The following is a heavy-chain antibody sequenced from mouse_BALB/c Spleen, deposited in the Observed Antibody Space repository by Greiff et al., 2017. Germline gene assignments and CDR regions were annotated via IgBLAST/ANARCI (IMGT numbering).Heavy chain of an antibody. CDR3: ARGGNYFYAMDY. Sequence: QVQLQQPGAELVKPGAPVKLSCKASGYTFTSYWMNWVKQRPGRGLEWIGRIDPSDSETHYNQKFKDKATLTVDKSSSTAYIQLSSLTSEDSAVYYCARGGNYFYAMDYWGQGTSVTVSS. CDR1: GYTFTSYW. J-gene: IGHJ4*01. CDR2: IDPSDSET. D-gene: IGHD2-1*01. V-gene: IGHV1-69*02.